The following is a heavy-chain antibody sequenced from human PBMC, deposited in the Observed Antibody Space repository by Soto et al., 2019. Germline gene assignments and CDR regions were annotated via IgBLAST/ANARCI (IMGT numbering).Heavy chain of an antibody. V-gene: IGHV1-2*02. CDR3: ARGEVDTAPFDP. CDR2: INPNSGGT. J-gene: IGHJ5*02. Sequence: ASVPGSCASSSSAYSAYCIHLVRLALGQGLEWMGWINPNSGGTNYVQKFQDRVTMTRDTSTRTAYMELSRLRSDDTAVYYCARGEVDTAPFDPWGQGNLVNASA. D-gene: IGHD5-18*01. CDR1: SSAYSAYC.